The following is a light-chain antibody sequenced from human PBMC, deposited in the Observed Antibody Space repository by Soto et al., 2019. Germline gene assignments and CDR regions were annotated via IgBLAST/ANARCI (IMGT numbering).Light chain of an antibody. CDR3: QQYDYSRT. Sequence: DIHMTQSPSTLSASVGDTIPITCRASQSVTASLAWYQQKPGEAPKLLIYDVSNLETGVPSRLSGSGSGTDFTLTIRSMKPDDFATYYCQQYDYSRTFGQGTKVDIK. CDR1: QSVTAS. J-gene: IGKJ1*01. V-gene: IGKV1-5*01. CDR2: DVS.